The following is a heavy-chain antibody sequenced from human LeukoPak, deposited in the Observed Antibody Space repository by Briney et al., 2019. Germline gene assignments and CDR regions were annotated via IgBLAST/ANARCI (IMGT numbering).Heavy chain of an antibody. CDR1: GFTFSSYE. D-gene: IGHD6-6*01. J-gene: IGHJ4*02. CDR3: ARDSTSPFDY. CDR2: ISSSGSTI. Sequence: GGTLRLYCAASGFTFSSYEMNWVRQAPGKGLEWVSYISSSGSTIYYADSVKGRFTISRDNAKNSLYLQMNSLRAEDTAFYYCARDSTSPFDYWGQGTLVTVSS. V-gene: IGHV3-48*03.